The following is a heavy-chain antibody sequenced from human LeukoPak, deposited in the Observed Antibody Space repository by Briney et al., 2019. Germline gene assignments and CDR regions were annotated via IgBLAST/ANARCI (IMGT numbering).Heavy chain of an antibody. CDR2: INPNTGGT. D-gene: IGHD6-19*01. V-gene: IGHV1-2*02. J-gene: IGHJ4*02. CDR1: GYTFTGYY. Sequence: ASVKVSRKASGYTFTGYYIHWVRQAPGEGLEWMGWINPNTGGTNYAQKFQGRVTMTRDTSISTAYMELSRLRSDDTAVYYCARVDRPYSSSVGYWGQGTLVTVSS. CDR3: ARVDRPYSSSVGY.